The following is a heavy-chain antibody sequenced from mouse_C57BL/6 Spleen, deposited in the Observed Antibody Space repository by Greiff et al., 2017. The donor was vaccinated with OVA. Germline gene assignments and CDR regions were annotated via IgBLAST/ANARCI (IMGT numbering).Heavy chain of an antibody. CDR3: AFYYGRGYYAMDY. CDR2: INPNNGGT. V-gene: IGHV1-26*01. J-gene: IGHJ4*01. Sequence: VQLQQSGPELVKPGASVKISCKASGYTFTDYYMNWVKQSHGKSLEWIGDINPNNGGTSYNQKFKGKATLTVDKSSSTAYMELRSLTSEDSAVYYCAFYYGRGYYAMDYWGQGTSVTVSS. D-gene: IGHD1-1*01. CDR1: GYTFTDYY.